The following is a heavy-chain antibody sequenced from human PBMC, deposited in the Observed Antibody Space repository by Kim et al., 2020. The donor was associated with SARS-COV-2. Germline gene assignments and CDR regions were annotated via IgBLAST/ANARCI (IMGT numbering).Heavy chain of an antibody. Sequence: SETLSLTCTVSGGSISSSSYYWGWIRQPPGKGLEWIGSIYYSGSTYYNPSLKSRVTISVDTSKNQFSLKLSSVTAADTAVYYCARVRVAVAGNYWYFDLWGRGTLVTVSS. CDR1: GGSISSSSYY. J-gene: IGHJ2*01. V-gene: IGHV4-39*07. CDR3: ARVRVAVAGNYWYFDL. CDR2: IYYSGST. D-gene: IGHD6-19*01.